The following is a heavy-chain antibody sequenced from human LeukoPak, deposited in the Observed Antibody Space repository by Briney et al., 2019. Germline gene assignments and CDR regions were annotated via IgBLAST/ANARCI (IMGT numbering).Heavy chain of an antibody. J-gene: IGHJ4*02. D-gene: IGHD6-19*01. V-gene: IGHV3-33*01. CDR3: ARYTQDEYSSGWFYFDY. CDR2: IWYDGSNK. CDR1: GFTFSSYG. Sequence: GGSLRLSCAASGFTFSSYGMHWVRQAPGKGLEWVAAIWYDGSNKYYADSVKGRFTISRDNSKNTLYLQMNSLRAEDTAVCYCARYTQDEYSSGWFYFDYWGQGTLVTVSS.